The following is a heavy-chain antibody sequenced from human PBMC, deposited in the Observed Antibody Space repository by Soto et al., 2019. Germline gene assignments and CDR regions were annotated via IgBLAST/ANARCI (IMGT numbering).Heavy chain of an antibody. CDR1: GYTFTSYG. V-gene: IGHV1-18*01. J-gene: IGHJ6*02. D-gene: IGHD3-3*01. Sequence: ASVKVSCKASGYTFTSYGISWVRQAPGQGLEWMGWISAYNGNTNYAQKLQGRVTMTTDTSTSTAYMELRSLRSDDTAVYYCARADFPNSRRWRSYYYYYGMEVWGQGTTVTVSS. CDR3: ARADFPNSRRWRSYYYYYGMEV. CDR2: ISAYNGNT.